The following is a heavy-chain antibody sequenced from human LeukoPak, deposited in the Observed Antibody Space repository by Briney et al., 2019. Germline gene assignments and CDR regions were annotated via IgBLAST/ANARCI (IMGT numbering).Heavy chain of an antibody. D-gene: IGHD5-12*01. CDR3: ARYRGLGGGYYFDY. CDR2: IKQDGSEK. J-gene: IGHJ4*02. CDR1: GFTFSNYW. Sequence: GGSLRLSCAVSGFTFSNYWMTWVRQAPGKGLEWVANIKQDGSEKYFLDSVKGRFTISRDNAKNSLYLQMNSLRAEDTAVYYCARYRGLGGGYYFDYWGQGTLVTVSS. V-gene: IGHV3-7*04.